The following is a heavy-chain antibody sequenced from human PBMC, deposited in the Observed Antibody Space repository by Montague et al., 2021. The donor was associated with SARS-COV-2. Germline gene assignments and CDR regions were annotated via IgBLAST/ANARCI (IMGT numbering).Heavy chain of an antibody. D-gene: IGHD3-9*01. CDR3: ARGRPVQGSFRHFDSISSGALDI. V-gene: IGHV4-34*01. Sequence: SQTQSLTYAVSRGSFSNYYWTWIRQSPGKGLEWIGEINQGGAPNYTPSLKSRVTISLDTSKKQISLKLNSVTVADTAVFFCARGRPVQGSFRHFDSISSGALDIWAQGSLVIVSS. J-gene: IGHJ3*02. CDR2: INQGGAP. CDR1: RGSFSNYY.